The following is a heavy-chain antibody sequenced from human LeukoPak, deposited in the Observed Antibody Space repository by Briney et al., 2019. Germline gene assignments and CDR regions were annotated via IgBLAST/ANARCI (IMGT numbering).Heavy chain of an antibody. J-gene: IGHJ4*02. Sequence: GGSLRLSCAASGFTFSSYSMNWVRQAPGKGLEWVSSISSSSSYIYYADSVKGRFTISRENSKNTLYLQMNSLRAEDTAVYYCARAVSGYDYRNPDYWGQGTLVTVSS. CDR3: ARAVSGYDYRNPDY. V-gene: IGHV3-21*01. D-gene: IGHD5-12*01. CDR2: ISSSSSYI. CDR1: GFTFSSYS.